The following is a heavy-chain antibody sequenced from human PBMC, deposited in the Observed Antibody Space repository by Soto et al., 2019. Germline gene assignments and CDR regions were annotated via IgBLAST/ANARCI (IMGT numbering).Heavy chain of an antibody. CDR3: ARGDATKIVVTTYYGLDV. J-gene: IGHJ6*02. CDR2: IIPVFGTP. D-gene: IGHD3-22*01. Sequence: QVQVVQSGAEVKKPGSSVKVSCKASGGSFSNYGISWVRQAPGQGLEWMGGIIPVFGTPHYAQKFQDRVMITAEESTRTVYMEVSSLTSEDTAVYYCARGDATKIVVTTYYGLDVWGQGTTVTVSS. V-gene: IGHV1-69*12. CDR1: GGSFSNYG.